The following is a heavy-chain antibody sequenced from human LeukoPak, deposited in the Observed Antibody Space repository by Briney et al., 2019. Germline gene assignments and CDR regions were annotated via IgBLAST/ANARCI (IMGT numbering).Heavy chain of an antibody. CDR2: INQDGSGR. Sequence: GGSLRLSCAASGFTFSSSAMSWVRQAPGKGLEWVACINQDGSGRYCVDSVKGRFTISRDNAKSLLYLQMNSLRVDDTAVYYCANVGDVYNGALEIWGQGTTVTVSS. D-gene: IGHD5-24*01. CDR1: GFTFSSSA. CDR3: ANVGDVYNGALEI. V-gene: IGHV3-7*01. J-gene: IGHJ3*02.